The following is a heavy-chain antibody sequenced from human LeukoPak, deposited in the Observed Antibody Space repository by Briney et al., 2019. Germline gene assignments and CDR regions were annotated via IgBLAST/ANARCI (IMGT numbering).Heavy chain of an antibody. D-gene: IGHD3-22*01. Sequence: PGGSLRLSCAASGFTFSSYSMNWVRQAPGKGLEWVSSISSSSSYIYYADSVKGRCTISRDNANNSLYLQMNSLRAEDTAVYYCARVNVVVTLYYFDYWGQGTLVTVSS. CDR2: ISSSSSYI. V-gene: IGHV3-21*01. CDR3: ARVNVVVTLYYFDY. J-gene: IGHJ4*02. CDR1: GFTFSSYS.